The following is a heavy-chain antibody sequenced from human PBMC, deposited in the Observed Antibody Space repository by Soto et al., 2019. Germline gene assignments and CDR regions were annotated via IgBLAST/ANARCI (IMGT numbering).Heavy chain of an antibody. D-gene: IGHD4-17*01. J-gene: IGHJ4*02. CDR2: LSASGTST. V-gene: IGHV3-23*01. Sequence: GGSLRLSCAASGFTFSSYPMSWVRQAQGKGLEWISALSASGTSTYYADSVKGRFTISRDNSKNTLYLQLNSLGAEDTAVYYCAKDRVTTVTTKTFDYWGQGTLVTVSS. CDR3: AKDRVTTVTTKTFDY. CDR1: GFTFSSYP.